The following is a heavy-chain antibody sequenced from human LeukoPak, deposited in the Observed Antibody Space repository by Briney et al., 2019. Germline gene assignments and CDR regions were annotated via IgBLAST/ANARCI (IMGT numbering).Heavy chain of an antibody. Sequence: SGGSLRLSCAASGFTFSSYSMNWVRQAPGKGLEWVSYISSSSSTIYYADSVRGRFTISRDNAKNSLCLQMNSLRAEDTAVYYCARHVVAVGFDYWGQGTLVTVSS. J-gene: IGHJ4*02. D-gene: IGHD3-22*01. CDR2: ISSSSSTI. CDR3: ARHVVAVGFDY. V-gene: IGHV3-48*04. CDR1: GFTFSSYS.